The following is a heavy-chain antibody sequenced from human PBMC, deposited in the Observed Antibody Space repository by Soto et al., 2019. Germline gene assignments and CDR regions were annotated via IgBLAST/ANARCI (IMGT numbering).Heavy chain of an antibody. CDR3: ARGKYGDYLFDY. J-gene: IGHJ4*02. CDR1: GGTFSSYA. CDR2: IIPIFGTA. D-gene: IGHD4-17*01. Sequence: QVQLVQSGAEVKKPGSSVKVSCKASGGTFSSYAISWVRQAPGQGPEWMGGIIPIFGTANYAQKFQGRVTITAEESTSTAYMALSSLRAEDTAVYSCARGKYGDYLFDYWGQGTLVTVAS. V-gene: IGHV1-69*01.